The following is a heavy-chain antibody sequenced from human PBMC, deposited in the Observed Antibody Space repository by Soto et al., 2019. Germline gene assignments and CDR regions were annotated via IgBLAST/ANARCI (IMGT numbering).Heavy chain of an antibody. CDR1: GFTFSSYT. Sequence: EVQLLESGGGLVQPGGSLRLSCAASGFTFSSYTMSWVRQAPGKGLEWVSTMSGSGGTTDYADSVKGRFSISRDNSKNTLYLQMNSLRGEDTAVYYCAKPGTGFDYWGQGTLVTVSA. CDR2: MSGSGGTT. V-gene: IGHV3-23*01. CDR3: AKPGTGFDY. D-gene: IGHD3-10*01. J-gene: IGHJ4*02.